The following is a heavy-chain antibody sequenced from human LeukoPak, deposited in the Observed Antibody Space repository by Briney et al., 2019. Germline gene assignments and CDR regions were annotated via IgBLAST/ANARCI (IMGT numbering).Heavy chain of an antibody. CDR1: GYTFTSYA. CDR3: ARVTIPPVTMIVVVREENWFDP. CDR2: INTNTGNP. Sequence: ASVKVSCKASGYTFTSYAMNWVRQAPGQGLEWMGWINTNTGNPTYAQGFTGRFVFSLDTSVSTAYLQISSLKAEDTAVYYCARVTIPPVTMIVVVREENWFDPWGQGTLVTVSS. V-gene: IGHV7-4-1*02. D-gene: IGHD3-22*01. J-gene: IGHJ5*02.